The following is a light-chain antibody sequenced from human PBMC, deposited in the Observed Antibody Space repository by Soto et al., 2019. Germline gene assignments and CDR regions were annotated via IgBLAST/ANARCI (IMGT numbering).Light chain of an antibody. V-gene: IGKV4-1*01. Sequence: DIVMTQSPDSLAVSLGERATINCKSSQSVLYSSNNNNYLAWYQQKPGQPPKLLIYWASTRESGVPDRCSGSGSATDFTLTISSLQAEDVAVYYCQQYYSTPQTFGQGTKVEIK. CDR3: QQYYSTPQT. CDR2: WAS. J-gene: IGKJ1*01. CDR1: QSVLYSSNNNNY.